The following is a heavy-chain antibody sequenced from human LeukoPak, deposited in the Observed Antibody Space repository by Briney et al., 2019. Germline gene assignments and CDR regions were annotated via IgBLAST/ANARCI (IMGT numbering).Heavy chain of an antibody. D-gene: IGHD1-26*01. CDR2: IYTRGSTNYYTSGST. V-gene: IGHV4-4*07. J-gene: IGHJ4*02. Sequence: PSETLSLTCTVSGDSISSYYWSWIRQPAEKGLEWIGHIYTRGSTNYYTSGSTDYNPSLKSRVTISLDRSKNQFSLKLSSVTAADTAVYYCAAFLSGTYWYFDCWAQGALVTVSS. CDR1: GDSISSYY. CDR3: AAFLSGTYWYFDC.